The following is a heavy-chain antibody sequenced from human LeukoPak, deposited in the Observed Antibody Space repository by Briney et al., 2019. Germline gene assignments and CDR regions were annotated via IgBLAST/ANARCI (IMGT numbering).Heavy chain of an antibody. V-gene: IGHV3-23*01. J-gene: IGHJ4*02. CDR2: IYGGGTNT. Sequence: GGSLRLSCVGSGFSFSSFAMTWVRQAPGKGLEWVSTIYGGGTNTFYADSVKGRFTISRDDSKNMQFLEMDSLRPEDTAVYFCAKRITVAAGIYFDSWGEGTLVTVSS. CDR1: GFSFSSFA. CDR3: AKRITVAAGIYFDS. D-gene: IGHD6-19*01.